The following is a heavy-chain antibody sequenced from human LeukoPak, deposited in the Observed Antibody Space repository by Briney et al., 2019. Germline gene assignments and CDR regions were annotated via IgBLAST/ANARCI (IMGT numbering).Heavy chain of an antibody. Sequence: GGSLRLSCVGSGFTFNSYSMNWVRQAPGKGLEWVAYVYTSGSTMNYADSAKGRFTISRNNANNSLFLQLNSLRDEDTAVYYCARIPGHHMDVWGKGTTVTVSS. CDR3: ARIPGHHMDV. J-gene: IGHJ6*03. V-gene: IGHV3-48*02. CDR1: GFTFNSYS. CDR2: VYTSGSTM.